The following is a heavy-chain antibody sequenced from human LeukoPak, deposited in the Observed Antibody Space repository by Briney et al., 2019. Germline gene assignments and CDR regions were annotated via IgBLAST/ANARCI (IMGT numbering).Heavy chain of an antibody. CDR3: ARVRGLGTSAFDI. D-gene: IGHD1-1*01. CDR2: IYYSGST. CDR1: GGSFSGYY. Sequence: MTSETLSLTCAVYGGSFSGYYWSWIRQHPGKGLEWIGYIYYSGSTHYNPSLKSRLTISVDTSKTQFSLKLSSVTAADTAVYYCARVRGLGTSAFDIWGQGTMVTVSS. V-gene: IGHV4-31*11. J-gene: IGHJ3*02.